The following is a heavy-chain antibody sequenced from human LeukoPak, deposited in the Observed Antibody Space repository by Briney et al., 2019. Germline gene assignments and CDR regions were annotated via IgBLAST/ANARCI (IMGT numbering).Heavy chain of an antibody. CDR3: ARGRSEGFDY. J-gene: IGHJ4*02. V-gene: IGHV3-21*04. CDR1: GFTFSSYS. Sequence: PGGSLRLSCAASGFTFSSYSMNWVRQAPGKGLEWVSSISSSSSYIYYTDSVKGRFTISRDNAKNSLYLQMNSLRAEDTAVYYCARGRSEGFDYWGQGTLVTVSS. CDR2: ISSSSSYI.